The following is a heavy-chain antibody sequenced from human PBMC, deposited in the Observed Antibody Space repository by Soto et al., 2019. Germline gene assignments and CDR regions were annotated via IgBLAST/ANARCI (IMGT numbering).Heavy chain of an antibody. Sequence: TLSLTCTVSVGSISSGGYYWSWILQHPGKGLEWIGYIYYSGSTYYNPSLKSRVTISVDTSKNQFSLKLSSVTAADTAVYYCARVRRYDILTGSRWFDPWGQGTLVTVSS. CDR2: IYYSGST. D-gene: IGHD3-9*01. CDR3: ARVRRYDILTGSRWFDP. CDR1: VGSISSGGYY. J-gene: IGHJ5*02. V-gene: IGHV4-31*03.